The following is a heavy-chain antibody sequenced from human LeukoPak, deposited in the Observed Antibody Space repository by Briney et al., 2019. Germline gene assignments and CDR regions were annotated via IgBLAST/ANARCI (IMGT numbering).Heavy chain of an antibody. CDR1: GLTFSSYW. Sequence: GGSLRLSCAASGLTFSSYWMHWVRQAPGKGLVWVSRINSDGSSTSYADSVKGRFTISRDNAKNTLYLQMNSLRAEDMAVYYCARDRGYGYLFDYWGQGTLVTVSS. CDR3: ARDRGYGYLFDY. D-gene: IGHD5-18*01. CDR2: INSDGSST. J-gene: IGHJ4*02. V-gene: IGHV3-74*01.